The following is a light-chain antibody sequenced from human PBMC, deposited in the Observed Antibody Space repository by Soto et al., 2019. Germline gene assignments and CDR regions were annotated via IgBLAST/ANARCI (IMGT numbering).Light chain of an antibody. V-gene: IGKV2-30*01. CDR2: KVY. J-gene: IGKJ2*01. CDR1: QSLMYRDGNTY. Sequence: AVMTQSPLSLPVTLGQSASIACESSQSLMYRDGNTYLNWFHQRPSQSPRRLIYKVYNRDSGVPHRFSGSGSGTDFTLEISGVEAEDVGVYYCMQATHCPYTFGQGTKLEIK. CDR3: MQATHCPYT.